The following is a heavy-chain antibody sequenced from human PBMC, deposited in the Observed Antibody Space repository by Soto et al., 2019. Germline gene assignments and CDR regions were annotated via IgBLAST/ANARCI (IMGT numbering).Heavy chain of an antibody. J-gene: IGHJ5*02. D-gene: IGHD2-15*01. CDR3: ARWGRYCSGGSCYGWFDP. V-gene: IGHV4-30-2*01. Sequence: QLQLQESGSGLVKPSQTLSLTCAVSGGSISSGGYSWSWIRQPPGKGLEWIGYIYHSGSTYYNPSLKSRVTLSADRTKHQFSLKLRSATAADTAVYCCARWGRYCSGGSCYGWFDPWGQGTLVTVSS. CDR1: GGSISSGGYS. CDR2: IYHSGST.